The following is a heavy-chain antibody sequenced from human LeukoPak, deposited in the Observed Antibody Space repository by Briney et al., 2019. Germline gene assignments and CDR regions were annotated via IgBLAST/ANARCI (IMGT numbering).Heavy chain of an antibody. D-gene: IGHD1-26*01. Sequence: PSETLSLTXTVSGGSISSGSYYWSWIRQPAGKGLEWIGRIYTSGSTNYNPSLKSRVTISVDTSKNQFSLKLSSVTAADTAVYYCAREKLLNYFDYWGQRTLVTVSS. J-gene: IGHJ4*02. CDR2: IYTSGST. V-gene: IGHV4-61*02. CDR1: GGSISSGSYY. CDR3: AREKLLNYFDY.